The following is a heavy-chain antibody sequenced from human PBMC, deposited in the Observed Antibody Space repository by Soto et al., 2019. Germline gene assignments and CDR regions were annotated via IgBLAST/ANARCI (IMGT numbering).Heavy chain of an antibody. CDR1: GGSISSYY. V-gene: IGHV4-59*01. CDR2: IYYSGST. Sequence: SETQSLTCTVSGGSISSYYWSWIRQPPGKGLEWIGYIYYSGSTNYNPSLKSRVTISVDTSKNQFSLKLSSVTAADTAVYYCGRGRGPTYYYDSSGSPFDPWGQGTLVTVSS. D-gene: IGHD3-22*01. CDR3: GRGRGPTYYYDSSGSPFDP. J-gene: IGHJ5*02.